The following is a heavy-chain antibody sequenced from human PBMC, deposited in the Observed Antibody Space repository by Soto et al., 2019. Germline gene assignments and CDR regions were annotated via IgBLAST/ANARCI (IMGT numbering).Heavy chain of an antibody. CDR1: GFSFDNWW. Sequence: EVQLVESGGGLVQPGGSLRLSCVASGFSFDNWWMHWVRQTPGKGLEWVARIQGDGSATSQLDSLEGRFSISRDNARNTVYLYMNNLRVEDTAVYYCARDVGGSFGYWGPGTLVTVSS. J-gene: IGHJ4*02. CDR3: ARDVGGSFGY. V-gene: IGHV3-74*01. CDR2: IQGDGSAT. D-gene: IGHD1-26*01.